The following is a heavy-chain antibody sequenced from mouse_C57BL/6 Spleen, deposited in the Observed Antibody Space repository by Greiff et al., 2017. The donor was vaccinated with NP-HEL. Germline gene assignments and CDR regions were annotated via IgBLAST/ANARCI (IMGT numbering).Heavy chain of an antibody. V-gene: IGHV1-72*01. J-gene: IGHJ1*03. D-gene: IGHD1-1*01. Sequence: QVQLKQSGAELVKPGASVKLSCKASGYTFTSYWMHWVKQRPGRGLEWIGRIDPNSGGTKYNEKFKSKATLTVDKPPSTAYMQLSSLTSEDSAVYYCAKVITTVVAHWYFDVWGTGTTVTVSS. CDR3: AKVITTVVAHWYFDV. CDR1: GYTFTSYW. CDR2: IDPNSGGT.